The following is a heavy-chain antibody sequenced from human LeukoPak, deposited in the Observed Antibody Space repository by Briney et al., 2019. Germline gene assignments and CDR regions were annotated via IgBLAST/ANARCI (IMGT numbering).Heavy chain of an antibody. J-gene: IGHJ6*02. Sequence: GRSLRLSCAASGFTFSSYAMHWGRQAPGKGLEWVAVISYDGSNKYYADSVKGRFTISRDNSNNTLYLPINRLRAEDTAVSYCARDLDLGYCSSTSCYIRGYYYYGMDVWGQGTTVTVSS. V-gene: IGHV3-30-3*01. CDR1: GFTFSSYA. CDR3: ARDLDLGYCSSTSCYIRGYYYYGMDV. D-gene: IGHD2-2*02. CDR2: ISYDGSNK.